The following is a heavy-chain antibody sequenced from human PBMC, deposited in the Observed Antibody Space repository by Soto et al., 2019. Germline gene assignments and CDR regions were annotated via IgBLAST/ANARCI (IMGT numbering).Heavy chain of an antibody. CDR3: AKGIAAAGTGSGVDY. CDR2: IRWNSGSI. CDR1: GFTFDDYA. J-gene: IGHJ4*02. Sequence: GGSLRLSCAASGFTFDDYAMHWVRQAPGKGMEWVSGIRWNSGSIGYADSVKGRFTISRDNAKNSLYLQMNSLRAKDTALYYCAKGIAAAGTGSGVDYWGQGTLVTVSS. V-gene: IGHV3-9*01. D-gene: IGHD6-13*01.